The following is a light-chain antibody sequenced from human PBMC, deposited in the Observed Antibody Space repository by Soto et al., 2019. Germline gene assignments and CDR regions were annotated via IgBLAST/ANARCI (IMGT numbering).Light chain of an antibody. Sequence: QSVLTQPPSVSGAPGQRVTISCTGSSSNIGAGNDVNWYQQLPGTAPKLLIYANSNRPSGVPDRVSGSKSGTTASLALTGLQAEDEADYYCQSYDSSLSGDVFGTGTKVTVL. V-gene: IGLV1-40*01. CDR1: SSNIGAGND. CDR3: QSYDSSLSGDV. J-gene: IGLJ1*01. CDR2: ANS.